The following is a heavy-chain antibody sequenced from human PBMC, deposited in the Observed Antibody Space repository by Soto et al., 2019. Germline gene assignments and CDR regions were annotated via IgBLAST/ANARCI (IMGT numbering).Heavy chain of an antibody. CDR2: INHSGST. CDR1: GGSFSGYY. J-gene: IGHJ4*02. Sequence: SETLFLTCAVYGGSFSGYYWTWIRQPPGTGLEWIGEINHSGSTNYNPSLKSRVTISVDTSKNQFSLKLTSVTVAGTAVYYCARDKITGLFDYWGQGTLVTVSS. CDR3: ARDKITGLFDY. D-gene: IGHD2-8*02. V-gene: IGHV4-34*01.